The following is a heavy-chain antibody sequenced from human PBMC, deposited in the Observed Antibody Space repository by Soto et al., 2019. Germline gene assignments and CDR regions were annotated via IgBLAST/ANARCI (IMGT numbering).Heavy chain of an antibody. Sequence: QVTLKESGPTLVKPTQTLTLTCTFSGFSLSTSGVGVGWIRQPPGKALEWLALIYWDDDKRYSPSLKSRLTITKDTSKNQVALTMTNMDPVDTATYYCAHRSITGTTLNWFDPWGQGTLVTVSS. J-gene: IGHJ5*02. CDR2: IYWDDDK. D-gene: IGHD1-7*01. CDR3: AHRSITGTTLNWFDP. CDR1: GFSLSTSGVG. V-gene: IGHV2-5*02.